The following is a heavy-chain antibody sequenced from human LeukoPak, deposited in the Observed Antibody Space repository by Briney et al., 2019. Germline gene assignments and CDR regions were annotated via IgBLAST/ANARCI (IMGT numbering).Heavy chain of an antibody. Sequence: SVKVSCKASGGTFSSYTISWVRQAPGQGLEWMGRIIPILGIANYAQKFQGRVTITADKSTSTAYMELSSLRSEDTAVYYCAREVTMARGVIITPYLDYWGQGTLVTVSS. V-gene: IGHV1-69*04. D-gene: IGHD3-10*01. CDR2: IIPILGIA. CDR1: GGTFSSYT. J-gene: IGHJ4*02. CDR3: AREVTMARGVIITPYLDY.